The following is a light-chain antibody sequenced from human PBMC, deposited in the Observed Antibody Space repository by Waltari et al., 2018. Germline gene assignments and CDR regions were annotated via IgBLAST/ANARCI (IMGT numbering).Light chain of an antibody. CDR3: SSYAGTHNVL. CDR1: SSDVGGYNY. J-gene: IGLJ2*01. Sequence: QSALTQPPSASGSPGQSVTISCTGTSSDVGGYNYVSWYQQHPGKAPKRMIYEVSKRPSGVPDRFSGSKSGNTASLTVSGLQAEDEADYYCSSYAGTHNVLFGGGTKLTVL. V-gene: IGLV2-8*01. CDR2: EVS.